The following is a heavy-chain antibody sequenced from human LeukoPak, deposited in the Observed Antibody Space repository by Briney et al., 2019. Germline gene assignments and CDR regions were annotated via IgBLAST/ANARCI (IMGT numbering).Heavy chain of an antibody. Sequence: SETLSLTCTVPGGSINSFYWSWIRQSPGKGLEWIGNIYYSGSTNYNPSLKSRVTISVDTSKNQFSLKLTSVTAADTAVYYCARDHTYSTSYYFDSWGQGTPVTVSS. CDR3: ARDHTYSTSYYFDS. V-gene: IGHV4-59*01. J-gene: IGHJ4*02. CDR2: IYYSGST. D-gene: IGHD6-13*01. CDR1: GGSINSFY.